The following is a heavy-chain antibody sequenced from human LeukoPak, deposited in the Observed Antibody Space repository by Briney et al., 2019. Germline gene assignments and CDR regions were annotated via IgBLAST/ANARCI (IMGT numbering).Heavy chain of an antibody. Sequence: SETLSLTCAVYGGSFSGYYWSWIRQSPGKGLERIGEINHSGSTNYNPSLKSRVTISVDTSKNQFSLKLSSVTAADTAVYYCARGQIAAGTTVWFDPWGQGTLVTVSS. D-gene: IGHD6-13*01. J-gene: IGHJ5*02. CDR2: INHSGST. V-gene: IGHV4-34*01. CDR1: GGSFSGYY. CDR3: ARGQIAAGTTVWFDP.